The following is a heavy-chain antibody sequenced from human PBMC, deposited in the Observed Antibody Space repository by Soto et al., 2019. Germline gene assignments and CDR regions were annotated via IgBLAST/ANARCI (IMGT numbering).Heavy chain of an antibody. V-gene: IGHV3-23*01. Sequence: PGGSLRLSCAASGFTFSSYAMSWVRQAPGKGLEWVSAISGSGGSTYYADSVKGRFTISRDNSKNTLYLQMNSLRAEDTAVYYWAKDKCGGFYVFWIVYYIAYYYYYMDVWGKGTTVTVSS. CDR3: AKDKCGGFYVFWIVYYIAYYYYYMDV. CDR2: ISGSGGST. J-gene: IGHJ6*03. CDR1: GFTFSSYA. D-gene: IGHD3-3*01.